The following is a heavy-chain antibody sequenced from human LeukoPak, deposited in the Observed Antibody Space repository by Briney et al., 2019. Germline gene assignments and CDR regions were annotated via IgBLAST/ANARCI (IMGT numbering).Heavy chain of an antibody. V-gene: IGHV3-30*02. CDR3: AKDNPIEKVPGLGPGH. CDR2: IQYHGSDI. J-gene: IGHJ4*02. CDR1: GFTFSSHG. D-gene: IGHD5-24*01. Sequence: GGSLRLSCAASGFTFSSHGMHWVRQAPGKGLEWVAFIQYHGSDIFYADSVKGRFTISRDNSKNTLYLQMNSLRAEDTAVFYCAKDNPIEKVPGLGPGHWGQGTLVTVSS.